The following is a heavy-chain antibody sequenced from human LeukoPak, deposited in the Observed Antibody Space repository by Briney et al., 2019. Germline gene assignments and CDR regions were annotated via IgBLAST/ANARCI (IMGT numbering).Heavy chain of an antibody. Sequence: GASVKVSCKASGGTFSSYAFNWVRQAPGQGLEWMGGIIPIFDTANYAQKFQDRVTITADESTSTAYMELSGLRSEDTAVYYCTRGIPVTGTFDYWGQGTLVTVSS. D-gene: IGHD6-19*01. J-gene: IGHJ4*02. CDR2: IIPIFDTA. CDR3: TRGIPVTGTFDY. CDR1: GGTFSSYA. V-gene: IGHV1-69*13.